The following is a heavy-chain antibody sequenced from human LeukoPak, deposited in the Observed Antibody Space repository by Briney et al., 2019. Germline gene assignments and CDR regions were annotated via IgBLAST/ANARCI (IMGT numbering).Heavy chain of an antibody. V-gene: IGHV4-59*01. CDR3: ARMATIRGDGYHFDF. J-gene: IGHJ4*02. D-gene: IGHD5-24*01. CDR1: GDSISGYY. Sequence: PSETLSLTCSVSGDSISGYYWNWIRKSPEKGLEWIAYIRSSGSINYNPSLRSRATISLDTSKNQFSLRLTSVTAADTAVYYCARMATIRGDGYHFDFWGQGTLVTVSS. CDR2: IRSSGSI.